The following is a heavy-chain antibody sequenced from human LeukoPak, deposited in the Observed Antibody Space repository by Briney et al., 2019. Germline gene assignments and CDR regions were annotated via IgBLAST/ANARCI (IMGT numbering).Heavy chain of an antibody. CDR1: GFTFSGYN. D-gene: IGHD3-16*01. V-gene: IGHV3-21*01. Sequence: GGSLRLSCAASGFTFSGYNLNWVRQAPGKGLERVSSISSSSTYITYADSVKGRFTISRDNAKNSLYLQMNSLRAEDTAVYYCATRQGGYWGQGTLVTVSS. CDR2: ISSSSTYI. CDR3: ATRQGGY. J-gene: IGHJ4*02.